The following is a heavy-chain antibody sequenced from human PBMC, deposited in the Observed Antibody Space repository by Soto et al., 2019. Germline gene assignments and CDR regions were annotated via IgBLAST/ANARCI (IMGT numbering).Heavy chain of an antibody. J-gene: IGHJ5*02. CDR1: GFTFSSYG. CDR2: ISYDGSNK. Sequence: QVQLVEYGGGVVHPGRSLRLSCAASGFTFSSYGMHWVRQAPGKGLEWVVVISYDGSNKYYADSVKGRFTISRDNSKNTLYLQMNSLRAEDTAVYYCAKDPSWIRLWDWFDPCGQGTLVTVSS. CDR3: AKDPSWIRLWDWFDP. V-gene: IGHV3-30*18. D-gene: IGHD5-18*01.